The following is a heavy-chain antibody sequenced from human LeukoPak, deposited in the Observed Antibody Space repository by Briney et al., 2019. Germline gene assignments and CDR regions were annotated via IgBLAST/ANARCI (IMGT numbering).Heavy chain of an antibody. Sequence: GASVKVPCKASGYTFTHFDISWVRQAPGQGLEWMGRISPYNGDTCYAQNLQGRVTVTTDTSTRTAYMELKSLTSDDTAVYYCARKRGGCYPDWGQGTLVTVSS. CDR1: GYTFTHFD. CDR2: ISPYNGDT. CDR3: ARKRGGCYPD. J-gene: IGHJ4*02. D-gene: IGHD2-15*01. V-gene: IGHV1-18*01.